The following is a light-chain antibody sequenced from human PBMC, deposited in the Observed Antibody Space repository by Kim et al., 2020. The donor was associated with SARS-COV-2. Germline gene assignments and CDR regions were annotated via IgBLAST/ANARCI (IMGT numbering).Light chain of an antibody. CDR3: QQDCNSPIT. J-gene: IGKJ5*01. CDR1: QDIGND. CDR2: GAS. V-gene: IGKV1-17*01. Sequence: ASVGDRVTMTCRASQDIGNDLGWYQQSPGRAPKRLICGASSLQSGVPSRFSGSGYETEFTLTISSLQPEDFATYFCQQDCNSPITFGQGTRLDIK.